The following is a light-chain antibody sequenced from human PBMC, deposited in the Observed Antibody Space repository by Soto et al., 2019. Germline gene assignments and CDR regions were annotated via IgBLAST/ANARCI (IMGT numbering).Light chain of an antibody. V-gene: IGLV1-51*02. CDR2: ENN. CDR1: SSNIGNNY. Sequence: QSVLTQPPSVSAATGQKVTISCSGTSSNIGNNYVSWYQQFPGAAPKLLIYENNKRPSGIPDRFSGSKSGTSATLGITGLQTGDEADYYCGTWHSSLSTWFFGGGTKLTVL. J-gene: IGLJ2*01. CDR3: GTWHSSLSTWF.